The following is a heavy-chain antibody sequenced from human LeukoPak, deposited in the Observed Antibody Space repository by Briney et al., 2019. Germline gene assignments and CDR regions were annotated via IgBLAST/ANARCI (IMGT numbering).Heavy chain of an antibody. CDR1: GDSASRSDSY. CDR2: IYHSGRT. D-gene: IGHD3-22*01. CDR3: ARRRYYDGSGYLE. J-gene: IGHJ1*01. Sequence: SETLSLTCSVSGDSASRSDSYWDWIRQPPGKGLEWIGTIYHSGRTYYSPSLKSRVTMSVDPSNNQFSLNLRSVTAADTAVYYCARRRYYDGSGYLEWGQGTLLSVSS. V-gene: IGHV4-39*01.